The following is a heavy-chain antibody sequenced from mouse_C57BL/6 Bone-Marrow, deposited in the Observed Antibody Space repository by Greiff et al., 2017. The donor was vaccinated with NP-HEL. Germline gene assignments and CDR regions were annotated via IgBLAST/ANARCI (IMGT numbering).Heavy chain of an antibody. CDR3: ARSPLYYYGSSLYFDV. CDR2: INPYNGGT. CDR1: GYTFTDYY. D-gene: IGHD1-1*01. V-gene: IGHV1-19*01. Sequence: EVQRVESGPVLVKPGASVKMSCKASGYTFTDYYMNWVKQSHGKSLEWIGVINPYNGGTSYNQKFKGKATLTVDKSSSTAYMELNSLTSEDSAVYYCARSPLYYYGSSLYFDVWGTGTTVTVSS. J-gene: IGHJ1*03.